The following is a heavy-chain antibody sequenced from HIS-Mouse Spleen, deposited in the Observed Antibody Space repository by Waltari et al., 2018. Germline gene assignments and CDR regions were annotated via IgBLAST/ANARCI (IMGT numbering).Heavy chain of an antibody. CDR2: INPNSGGT. J-gene: IGHJ3*02. V-gene: IGHV1-2*02. CDR3: ARGYSSSSDAFDI. D-gene: IGHD6-6*01. Sequence: QVQLVQSGAEVQKPGPAVKVTCKASGYPLTGLNMHWLRPAPGKGLEWMGWINPNSGGTNYAQKFQGRVTMTRDTSISTAYMELSRLRSDDTAVYYCARGYSSSSDAFDIWGQGTMVTVSS. CDR1: GYPLTGLN.